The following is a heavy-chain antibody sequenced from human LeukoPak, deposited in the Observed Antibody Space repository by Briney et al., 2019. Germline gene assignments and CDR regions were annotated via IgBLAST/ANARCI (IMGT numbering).Heavy chain of an antibody. CDR2: INPNTGDT. CDR3: ARDGPRWLVLSLPDY. Sequence: ASVKVSCKASGYTFTDYYIHWVRQAPGQGLEWMGWINPNTGDTNYAQKLQGRVTMTTDTSTSTAYMELRSLRSDDTAVYYCARDGPRWLVLSLPDYWGQGTLVTVSS. CDR1: GYTFTDYY. D-gene: IGHD6-19*01. V-gene: IGHV1-18*04. J-gene: IGHJ4*02.